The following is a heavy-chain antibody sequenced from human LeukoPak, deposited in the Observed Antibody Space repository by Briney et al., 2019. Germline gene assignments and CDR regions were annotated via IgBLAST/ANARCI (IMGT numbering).Heavy chain of an antibody. D-gene: IGHD3/OR15-3a*01. V-gene: IGHV1-24*01. CDR2: FDPEDGET. J-gene: IGHJ4*02. Sequence: ASVKVSCKVSGYTLTELSMHWVRQAPGKGLEWMGGFDPEDGETIYAQKFQGRVTMTEDTSTDTAYMELSSLRSEDTAVYYCVKGGEGVSGFWTFDYWGQGTLVTVSS. CDR1: GYTLTELS. CDR3: VKGGEGVSGFWTFDY.